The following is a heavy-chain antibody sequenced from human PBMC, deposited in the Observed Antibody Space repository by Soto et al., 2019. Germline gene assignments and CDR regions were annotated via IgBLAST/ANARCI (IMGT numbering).Heavy chain of an antibody. CDR2: FYSCGTT. CDR1: GFTVSSNY. D-gene: IGHD3-10*01. V-gene: IGHV3-66*01. Sequence: EVPLVESGGDLVQPGGSLTLSCAASGFTVSSNYMSWVRQAPGMGLEWVSVFYSCGTTYYADYVNVRFTISRDNSKNTLYLVMNRLRAEVRAVYYCARDAPYYYCSLSTLGYLGQGTLVTVSS. CDR3: ARDAPYYYCSLSTLGY. J-gene: IGHJ4*02.